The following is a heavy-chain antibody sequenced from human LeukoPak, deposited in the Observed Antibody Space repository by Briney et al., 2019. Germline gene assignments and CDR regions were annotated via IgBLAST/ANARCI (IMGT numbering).Heavy chain of an antibody. V-gene: IGHV1-2*02. Sequence: ASVKVSCKASGYTFTGYYMHWVRQAPGQGLEWMGWINPNSSGPNYAQDFHGRVTMTRDTSITTAYMELSSLISDDTAVYYCARGGYPGGYYYYGLDVWGQGTTVTVSS. CDR2: INPNSSGP. J-gene: IGHJ6*02. CDR1: GYTFTGYY. CDR3: ARGGYPGGYYYYGLDV. D-gene: IGHD2-15*01.